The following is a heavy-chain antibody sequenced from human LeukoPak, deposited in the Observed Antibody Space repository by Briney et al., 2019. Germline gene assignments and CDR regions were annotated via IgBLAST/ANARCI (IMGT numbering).Heavy chain of an antibody. CDR3: ARWRGSTSERSDY. CDR2: IKQDGSAK. V-gene: IGHV3-7*01. J-gene: IGHJ4*02. CDR1: GFTFSDYS. D-gene: IGHD2-2*01. Sequence: PGGSLRLSCTASGFTFSDYSMTWVRQAPGKGLEWVANIKQDGSAKYYVDSVKGGFTISRDNAKNSLYLQMDSLRVEDTATYYCARWRGSTSERSDYWGQGTLVTVSS.